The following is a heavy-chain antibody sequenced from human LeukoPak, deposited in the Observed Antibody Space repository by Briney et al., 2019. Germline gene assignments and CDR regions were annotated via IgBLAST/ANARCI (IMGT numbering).Heavy chain of an antibody. Sequence: PGGCLRLACAAAGFTFSSYEMNWVRQAAGKGTGWVSYISSSGSTIYYAHSVKGRSTISRDKAKNLLYLQMNSLRAEDTAVYYCSSKDYWRQGTLVSVSS. CDR1: GFTFSSYE. V-gene: IGHV3-48*03. CDR2: ISSSGSTI. J-gene: IGHJ4*02. CDR3: SSKDY.